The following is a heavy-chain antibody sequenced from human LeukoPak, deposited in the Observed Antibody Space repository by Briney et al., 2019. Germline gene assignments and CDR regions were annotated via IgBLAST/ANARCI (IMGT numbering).Heavy chain of an antibody. CDR2: IYSGGST. D-gene: IGHD2/OR15-2a*01. CDR3: ARGPEYSYGHFDY. Sequence: GGSLRPSCAASGFIVSNNYMSWVRQAPGKGLEWVSTIYSGGSTYYADSVKGRFNISRHSSKNTLFLQMDSLRDEDTAMYYCARGPEYSYGHFDYWGQGALVTVSS. CDR1: GFIVSNNY. V-gene: IGHV3-53*04. J-gene: IGHJ4*02.